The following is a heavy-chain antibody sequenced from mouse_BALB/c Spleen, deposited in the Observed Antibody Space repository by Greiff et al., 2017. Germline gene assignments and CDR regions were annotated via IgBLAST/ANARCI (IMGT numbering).Heavy chain of an antibody. J-gene: IGHJ3*01. Sequence: EVKVEESGGGLVQPGGSMKLSCVASGFTFSNYWMNWVRQSPEKGLEWVAEIRLKSNNYATHYAESVKGRFTISRDDSKSSVYLQMNNLRAEDTGIYYCTRVYYDYPAWFAYWGQGTLVTVSA. CDR3: TRVYYDYPAWFAY. D-gene: IGHD2-4*01. V-gene: IGHV6-6*02. CDR2: IRLKSNNYAT. CDR1: GFTFSNYW.